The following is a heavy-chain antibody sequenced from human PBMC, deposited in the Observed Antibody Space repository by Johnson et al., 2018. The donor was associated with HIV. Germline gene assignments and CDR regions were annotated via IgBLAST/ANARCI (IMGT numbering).Heavy chain of an antibody. CDR3: AKDKSAAPGDI. J-gene: IGHJ3*02. CDR2: ISYDGSNK. CDR1: GFTFSSYG. Sequence: QVQLLESGGGVVQPGRSLRLSCAASGFTFSSYGMHWVRQAPGKGLEWVAVISYDGSNKYYADSVKGRFTISRDNSKNTLYLQMNSLRAEDTAVYYCAKDKSAAPGDIWGQGTMVTVSS. V-gene: IGHV3-30*18. D-gene: IGHD6-6*01.